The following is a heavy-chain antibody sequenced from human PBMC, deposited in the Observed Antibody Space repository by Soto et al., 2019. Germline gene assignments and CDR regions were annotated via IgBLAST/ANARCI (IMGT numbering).Heavy chain of an antibody. J-gene: IGHJ4*02. D-gene: IGHD7-27*01. CDR1: GFTFSSYA. V-gene: IGHV3-23*01. Sequence: VHLLESGGGLLQPGGSLRLSCAASGFTFSSYAMSWVRQAPGKGLEWVSAISGSGGSTHFADSVKGRFTISRDNSKNTLYLQMSSLRAEDTAVYYYATGGAGTGDPSGGYFDRWGQGTLVTVSS. CDR3: ATGGAGTGDPSGGYFDR. CDR2: ISGSGGST.